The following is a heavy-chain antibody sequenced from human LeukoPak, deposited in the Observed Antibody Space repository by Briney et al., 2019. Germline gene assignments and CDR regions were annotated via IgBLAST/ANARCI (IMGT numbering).Heavy chain of an antibody. D-gene: IGHD4-17*01. V-gene: IGHV4-59*12. CDR2: IYYSGST. CDR1: GGSISSYY. CDR3: ARLHDYGDYDYYYFDY. J-gene: IGHJ4*02. Sequence: KPSETLSLTCTVSGGSISSYYWSWIRQPPGKGLEWIGYIYYSGSTNYNPSLKSRVTISVDTSKNQFSLKLSSVTAADTAVYYCARLHDYGDYDYYYFDYWGQGTLVTVSS.